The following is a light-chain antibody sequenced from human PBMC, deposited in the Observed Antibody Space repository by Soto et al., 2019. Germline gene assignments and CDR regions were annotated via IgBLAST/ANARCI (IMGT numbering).Light chain of an antibody. J-gene: IGLJ3*02. CDR2: SNA. CDR1: GSNIGENA. V-gene: IGLV1-44*01. Sequence: QAVVTQPPSASGTPGQTVTISCSGSGSNIGENAVNWYQHLPGTAPQLLIYSNALRPSGVPHRFSGSKSGTAGSLAISGLQSEDDAHYYCAAWDDSLKAMLFGGGTKLTVL. CDR3: AAWDDSLKAML.